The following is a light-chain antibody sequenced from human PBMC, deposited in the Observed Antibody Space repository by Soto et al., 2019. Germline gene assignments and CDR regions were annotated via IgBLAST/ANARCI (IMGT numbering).Light chain of an antibody. V-gene: IGKV1-5*01. Sequence: DIQMTQSPSTLSASVGDRVTITCRASQSVSSWLAWYQQKPGKAPKLLIYDASSLQSGVPSRFSGSGYGTEFSLTISSLQPDDFATYYCQQYNRYPLTFGGGTKVDIK. CDR2: DAS. CDR3: QQYNRYPLT. CDR1: QSVSSW. J-gene: IGKJ4*01.